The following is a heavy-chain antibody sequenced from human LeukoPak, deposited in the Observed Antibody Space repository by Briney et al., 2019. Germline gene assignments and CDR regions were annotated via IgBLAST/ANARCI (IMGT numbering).Heavy chain of an antibody. Sequence: ASVKVSCKASGYTFTSYDINWVRQAPGKGLEWMGGFDPEDGETIYVQKFQGRVTMTEDTSTDTAYMELSSLRSEDTAVYYCATYCGRGCLDWGQGTLVTVSS. CDR3: ATYCGRGCLD. V-gene: IGHV1-24*01. J-gene: IGHJ4*02. D-gene: IGHD3-10*02. CDR2: FDPEDGET. CDR1: GYTFTSYD.